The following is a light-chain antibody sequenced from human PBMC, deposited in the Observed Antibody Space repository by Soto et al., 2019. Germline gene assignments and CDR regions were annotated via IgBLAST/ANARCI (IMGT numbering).Light chain of an antibody. V-gene: IGLV3-21*02. J-gene: IGLJ3*02. CDR3: QGWESSSGHEWV. Sequence: SYELTQPPAVSVAPGQTARITCGGNNIGSKSVHWYQQMQGQAPVLVVYDDNDRPSGVPEPLSGSNSGNTATLTLSRVEAGDEADYYCQGWESSSGHEWVFGGGTKLTVL. CDR1: NIGSKS. CDR2: DDN.